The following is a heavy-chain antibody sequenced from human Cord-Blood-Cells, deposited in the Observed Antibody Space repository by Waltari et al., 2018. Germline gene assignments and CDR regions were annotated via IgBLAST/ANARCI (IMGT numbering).Heavy chain of an antibody. Sequence: QVQLVQSGAEVKKPGASVQVSCQASGYTFTGYYMHWVRQAPGQGLEWMGWINPNSGGTNYAQKFQGWVTMTRDTSISTAYMELSRLRSDDTAVYYCARDNGKTETGWFDPWGQGTLVTVSS. J-gene: IGHJ5*02. D-gene: IGHD2-8*01. CDR2: INPNSGGT. CDR3: ARDNGKTETGWFDP. V-gene: IGHV1-2*04. CDR1: GYTFTGYY.